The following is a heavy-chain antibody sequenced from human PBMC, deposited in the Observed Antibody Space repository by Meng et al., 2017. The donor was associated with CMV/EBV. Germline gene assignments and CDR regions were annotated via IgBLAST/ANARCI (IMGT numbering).Heavy chain of an antibody. CDR3: ARDMGPYCGGDCYGPVY. J-gene: IGHJ4*02. V-gene: IGHV3-30*04. CDR2: ISYDGSNK. D-gene: IGHD2-21*01. Sequence: GFTFSSYAMHWVRQAPGKGLEWVAVISYDGSNKYYADSVKGRFTISRDNSKNTLYLQMNSLRAEDTAVYYCARDMGPYCGGDCYGPVYWGQGTLV. CDR1: GFTFSSYA.